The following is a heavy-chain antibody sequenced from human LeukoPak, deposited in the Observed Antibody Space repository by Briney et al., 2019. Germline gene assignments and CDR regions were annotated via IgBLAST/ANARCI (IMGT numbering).Heavy chain of an antibody. V-gene: IGHV5-51*01. D-gene: IGHD4-17*01. Sequence: GESLKISCKGSGYSFTSYWIGWVRQMPGEGLEWMGIIYPGDSDTRYSPSFQGQVTISADKSIRTAYLQWSSLKASDTAIYYCASSTTVTTHYFDFWGQGTQVTVSS. J-gene: IGHJ4*02. CDR2: IYPGDSDT. CDR1: GYSFTSYW. CDR3: ASSTTVTTHYFDF.